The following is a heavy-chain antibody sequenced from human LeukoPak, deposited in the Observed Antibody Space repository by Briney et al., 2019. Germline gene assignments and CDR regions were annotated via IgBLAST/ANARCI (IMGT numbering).Heavy chain of an antibody. CDR1: GFTSSAYW. J-gene: IGHJ3*02. CDR3: ARYGRYRAFDI. CDR2: INSDVSTT. Sequence: PGGSLRLSCAASGFTSSAYWMHWVRQVPGKGLVWVSRINSDVSTTNYADSVKGRFTISRDNAKNTTYLQMNSLRAEDTAVYYCARYGRYRAFDIWGPGTVVTVSS. D-gene: IGHD1-26*01. V-gene: IGHV3-74*01.